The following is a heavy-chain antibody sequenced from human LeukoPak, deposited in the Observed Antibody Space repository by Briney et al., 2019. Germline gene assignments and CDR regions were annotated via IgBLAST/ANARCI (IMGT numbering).Heavy chain of an antibody. CDR1: GFTFSSYS. Sequence: GRSLRLSCAASGFTFSSYSMNWVRQAPGKGLEWVSSISSTSSYIYYADSVKGRFTISRDNAKNSLYLQMNSLRAEDTAVYYCARGNSGYDHNWFDPWGQGTLVTASS. CDR3: ARGNSGYDHNWFDP. J-gene: IGHJ5*02. CDR2: ISSTSSYI. D-gene: IGHD5-12*01. V-gene: IGHV3-21*01.